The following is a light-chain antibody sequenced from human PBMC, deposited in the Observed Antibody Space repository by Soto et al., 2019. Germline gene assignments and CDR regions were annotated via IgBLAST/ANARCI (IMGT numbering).Light chain of an antibody. CDR2: GAS. V-gene: IGKV3-20*01. CDR3: QQYGSSPPVT. J-gene: IGKJ4*01. Sequence: ELGWTQSPGTLSLSPGERATLSCRASQSVSNNYLAWYQQNPGQAPRLLIYGASSRATGIPDRFSGSGSGRDFTLTISRLEPEDVAVYYCQQYGSSPPVTFGGGTRVEIK. CDR1: QSVSNNY.